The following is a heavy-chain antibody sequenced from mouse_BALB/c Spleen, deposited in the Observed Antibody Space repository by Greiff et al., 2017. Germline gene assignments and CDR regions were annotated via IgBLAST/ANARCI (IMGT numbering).Heavy chain of an antibody. Sequence: QVHVKQSGPGLVAPSQSLSITCTVSGFSLTSYGVHWVRQPPGKGLEWLGVIWAGGSTNYNSALMSRLSISKDNSKSQVFLKMNSLQTDDTAMYYCARDFGNYVLFAYWGQGTLVTVSA. CDR2: IWAGGST. CDR3: ARDFGNYVLFAY. CDR1: GFSLTSYG. V-gene: IGHV2-9*02. J-gene: IGHJ3*01. D-gene: IGHD2-1*01.